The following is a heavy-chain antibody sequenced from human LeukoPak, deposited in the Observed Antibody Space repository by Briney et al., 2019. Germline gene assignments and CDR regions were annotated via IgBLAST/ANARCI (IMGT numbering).Heavy chain of an antibody. J-gene: IGHJ4*02. CDR2: ISGSGGST. Sequence: PGGSLRLSCAASGFTSSTYAMSWVRQAPGKGLEWVSAISGSGGSTNYADSVKGRFTISRDNAKNSLYLQMNSLRAEDTAVYYCAPKGSTVVTRNPGPFDYWGQGTLVTVSS. V-gene: IGHV3-23*01. CDR3: APKGSTVVTRNPGPFDY. D-gene: IGHD4-23*01. CDR1: GFTSSTYA.